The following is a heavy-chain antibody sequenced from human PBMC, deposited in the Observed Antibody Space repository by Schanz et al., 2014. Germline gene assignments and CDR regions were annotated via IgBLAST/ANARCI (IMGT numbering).Heavy chain of an antibody. J-gene: IGHJ6*02. Sequence: QVQLVESGGGLVKPGGSLRLSCVVSGFIFSDHYMSWIRQAPGKGLEWISYISSGSSTIHYADSVKGRFTISRDNALSSLFLQMNSLRAETTTLYYCATSYSSSSYFYVMDVWGQGTTVTVSS. V-gene: IGHV3-11*01. CDR3: ATSYSSSSYFYVMDV. D-gene: IGHD6-6*01. CDR2: ISSGSSTI. CDR1: GFIFSDHY.